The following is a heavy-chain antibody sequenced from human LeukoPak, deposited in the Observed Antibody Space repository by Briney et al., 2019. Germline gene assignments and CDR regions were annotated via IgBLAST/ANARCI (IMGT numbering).Heavy chain of an antibody. CDR3: ARVAEYTYWFDP. CDR2: INPNSGGT. D-gene: IGHD2/OR15-2a*01. CDR1: GYTFTGYY. J-gene: IGHJ5*02. Sequence: ASVKVSCKASGYTFTGYYMHWVRQAPGQGLEWMGWINPNSGGTNYAQKFQGRVTMTRDTSISTAYMELSRLRSDDTAVYYCARVAEYTYWFDPWGQGTLVTVSS. V-gene: IGHV1-2*02.